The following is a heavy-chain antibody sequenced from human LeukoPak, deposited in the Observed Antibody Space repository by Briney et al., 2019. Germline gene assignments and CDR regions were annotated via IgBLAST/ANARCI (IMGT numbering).Heavy chain of an antibody. J-gene: IGHJ4*02. V-gene: IGHV3-23*01. CDR1: GFRFTSNA. CDR3: AKDAGSCVGGFCLYFDS. CDR2: ISGSGDAT. D-gene: IGHD4-23*01. Sequence: GGSLRLSCAASGFRFTSNAMTWVRQPPGKGLEWVSSISGSGDATYYADSVKGRFTISRDNSMLYLQLNSLRAEDTAIYYCAKDAGSCVGGFCLYFDSWGQGALATVSS.